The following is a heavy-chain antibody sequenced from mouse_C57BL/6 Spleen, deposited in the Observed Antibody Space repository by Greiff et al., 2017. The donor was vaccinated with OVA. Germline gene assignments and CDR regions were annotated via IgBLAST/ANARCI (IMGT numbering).Heavy chain of an antibody. J-gene: IGHJ2*01. CDR1: GYTFTDYN. CDR3: ARPYYYGSSLDY. V-gene: IGHV1-18*01. Sequence: VQLQQSGPELVKPGASVKIPCKASGYTFTDYNMDWVKQSHGKSLEWIGDINPNNGGTIYNQKFKGKATLTVDKSSSTAYMELRSLTSEDTAVYDCARPYYYGSSLDYWGQGTTLTVSS. D-gene: IGHD1-1*01. CDR2: INPNNGGT.